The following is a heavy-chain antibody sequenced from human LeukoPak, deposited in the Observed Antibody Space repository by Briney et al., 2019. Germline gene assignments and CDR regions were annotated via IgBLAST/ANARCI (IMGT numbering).Heavy chain of an antibody. CDR2: ISFDETKK. CDR3: ARMKVIKGASLDY. V-gene: IGHV3-30-3*01. CDR1: GLSFSKYA. Sequence: PGGPLRLSCAASGLSFSKYAMHWVRQAPGKGLEWVAVISFDETKKYYADSVKGRFTISRDNSNNTLFLQMNSLKTEDTAVYFCARMKVIKGASLDYWGQGSLVTVSS. D-gene: IGHD2/OR15-2a*01. J-gene: IGHJ4*02.